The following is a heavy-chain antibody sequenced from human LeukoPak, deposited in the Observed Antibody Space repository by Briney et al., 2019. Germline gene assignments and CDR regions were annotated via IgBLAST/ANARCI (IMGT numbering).Heavy chain of an antibody. CDR2: IWYDGSNK. V-gene: IGHV3-33*01. J-gene: IGHJ4*02. Sequence: GGSLRLSCAASGFTFTSYGMHWVRQAPGKGLEWVSVIWYDGSNKYYADSVKGRFTISRDNSKNTVYLQMNSLRAEDTAVYYCARGDCSSTSCYLIDYWGQGTLVTVSS. CDR3: ARGDCSSTSCYLIDY. D-gene: IGHD2-2*01. CDR1: GFTFTSYG.